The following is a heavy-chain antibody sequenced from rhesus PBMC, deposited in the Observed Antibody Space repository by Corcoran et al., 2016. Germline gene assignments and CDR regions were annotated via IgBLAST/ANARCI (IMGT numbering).Heavy chain of an antibody. CDR3: ARSSGG. D-gene: IGHD2-39*02. CDR1: GYSISSGYG. J-gene: IGHJ4*01. CDR2: ISDTGST. V-gene: IGHV4-122*02. Sequence: QLQLQESGPGLVKPSETLSLTCAVSGYSISSGYGWSWIRQPPGKGLEWIGYISDTGSTSSSPSLKSRVTISRDTSKNKFSLKLNSVTASDTAVYYCARSSGGWGQGVLVTVSS.